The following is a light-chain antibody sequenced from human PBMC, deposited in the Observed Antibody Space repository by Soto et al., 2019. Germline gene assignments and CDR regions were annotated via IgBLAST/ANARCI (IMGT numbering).Light chain of an antibody. V-gene: IGKV3-20*01. CDR3: QRYDSFRT. Sequence: EIVLTQSPGTLSLSPGERATLSCRASQSVRSNFLAWYQQKPGQAPRLLIYGASNRATGIPDRFSGSGSGTDFTLTITRLEPEDFAMYYCQRYDSFRTFGQGNKVEI. J-gene: IGKJ1*01. CDR1: QSVRSNF. CDR2: GAS.